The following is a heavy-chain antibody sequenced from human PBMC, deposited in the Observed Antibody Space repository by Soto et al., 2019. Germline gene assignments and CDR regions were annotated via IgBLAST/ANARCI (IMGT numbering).Heavy chain of an antibody. D-gene: IGHD2-2*01. CDR1: GFTFVSYW. Sequence: VGYLRLSCAASGFTFVSYWMIWVRQAPGKGLEWLATIKMDASEKKYVDSVKGRFTMSRDNAKNSLYLQMDSLRAEDTAVYFCAKRQGTGADAKNFDFWGQGTLVTVSS. V-gene: IGHV3-7*03. CDR3: AKRQGTGADAKNFDF. CDR2: IKMDASEK. J-gene: IGHJ4*02.